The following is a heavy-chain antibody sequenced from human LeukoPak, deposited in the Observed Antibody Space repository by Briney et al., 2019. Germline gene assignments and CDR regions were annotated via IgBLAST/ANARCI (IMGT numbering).Heavy chain of an antibody. Sequence: ASVKVSCKASGYTFTRYYMHWVRQAPGKGVEWMGWINPNSGGTNYAQKFQGRVTMTRDTSISTAYMELSRLRSDDTAVYYCATSGYSSSWYYFDYWGQGTLVTVSS. D-gene: IGHD6-13*01. CDR2: INPNSGGT. CDR3: ATSGYSSSWYYFDY. CDR1: GYTFTRYY. J-gene: IGHJ4*02. V-gene: IGHV1-2*02.